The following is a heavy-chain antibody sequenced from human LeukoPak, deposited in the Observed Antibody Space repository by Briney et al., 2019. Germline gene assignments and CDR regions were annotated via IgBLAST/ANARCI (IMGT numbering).Heavy chain of an antibody. Sequence: SETLSLTCTVSGGSISNYFWSWIRQPPGKGPEWIGCIYYSGSTNYNPSLKSRVSISIDTSKNQFSLKLSSVTAADTAVYYCARGLTYDYYDSSGYQALSYFDYWGQGTLVTVSS. V-gene: IGHV4-59*08. J-gene: IGHJ4*02. CDR2: IYYSGST. CDR3: ARGLTYDYYDSSGYQALSYFDY. D-gene: IGHD3-22*01. CDR1: GGSISNYF.